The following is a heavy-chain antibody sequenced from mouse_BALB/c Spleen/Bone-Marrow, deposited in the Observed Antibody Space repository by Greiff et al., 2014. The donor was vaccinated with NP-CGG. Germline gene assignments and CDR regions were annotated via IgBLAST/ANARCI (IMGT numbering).Heavy chain of an antibody. V-gene: IGHV1-52*01. CDR1: GYAFTSYW. CDR2: IDPYDNET. Sequence: VQLQQSGAELVRPGASVKLSCKASGYAFTSYWMNWVKQRPEQGLEWIGRIDPYDNETHYNQKFKDKAMLTVDKSSNTAYLQFSILTTDDTAVYYCAKEDLYYFYHWGQGTSLTVSS. J-gene: IGHJ2*02. CDR3: AKEDLYYFYH.